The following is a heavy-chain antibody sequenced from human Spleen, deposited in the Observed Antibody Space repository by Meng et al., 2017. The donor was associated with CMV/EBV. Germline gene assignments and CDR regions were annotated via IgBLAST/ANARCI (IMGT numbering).Heavy chain of an antibody. V-gene: IGHV4-39*07. Sequence: SETLSLTCTISGGSISSSSDYWGWIRQPPGKGLDWIGSIYHSGNTYYSPSLKSRVIISIDTSKNQFSLKLSSVTAADTAVYYCARGEDYYDSSGYYSCYFDYWGQGTLVTVSS. CDR1: GGSISSSSDY. J-gene: IGHJ4*02. D-gene: IGHD3-22*01. CDR3: ARGEDYYDSSGYYSCYFDY. CDR2: IYHSGNT.